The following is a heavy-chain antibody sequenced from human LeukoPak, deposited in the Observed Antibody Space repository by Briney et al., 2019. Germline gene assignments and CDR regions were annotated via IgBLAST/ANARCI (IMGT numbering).Heavy chain of an antibody. CDR1: GFTFSSYG. V-gene: IGHV3-30*18. J-gene: IGHJ4*02. D-gene: IGHD5-12*01. CDR3: AELRSDGDY. Sequence: GGSLRLSCAASGFTFSSYGMHWVRQAPGKGLEWEAVISYDGSNKYYADSVKGRFTISRDNSKNTLYLQMNSLRAEDTAVYYCAELRSDGDYWGQGTLVTVSS. CDR2: ISYDGSNK.